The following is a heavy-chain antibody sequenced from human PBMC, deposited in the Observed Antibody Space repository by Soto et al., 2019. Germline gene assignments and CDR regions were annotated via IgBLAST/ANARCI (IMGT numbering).Heavy chain of an antibody. Sequence: GGSLRLSCAASGFTIDDYAMHWVRQAPGKGLEWVSGISWNSGSIGYADSVKGRFTISRDNAKNSLYLQMNSLRAEDTALYYCAKDPFYYDSSSAFDIWGQGTMVTVSS. CDR1: GFTIDDYA. CDR3: AKDPFYYDSSSAFDI. J-gene: IGHJ3*02. V-gene: IGHV3-9*01. D-gene: IGHD3-22*01. CDR2: ISWNSGSI.